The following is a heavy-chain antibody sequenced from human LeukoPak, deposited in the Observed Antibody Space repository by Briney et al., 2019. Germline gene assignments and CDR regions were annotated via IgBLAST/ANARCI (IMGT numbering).Heavy chain of an antibody. D-gene: IGHD2-15*01. CDR3: AAESLGYCSGGSCYGQFDY. CDR2: IFVGSGNT. V-gene: IGHV1-58*01. Sequence: ASVRVSCKASGFTFTSSAVQWVRQARGQRLEWMGWIFVGSGNTNYAQKFQERVTITRDMSTSTAYMELSSLRPEDTAVYYCAAESLGYCSGGSCYGQFDYWGQGTLVTVSS. J-gene: IGHJ4*02. CDR1: GFTFTSSA.